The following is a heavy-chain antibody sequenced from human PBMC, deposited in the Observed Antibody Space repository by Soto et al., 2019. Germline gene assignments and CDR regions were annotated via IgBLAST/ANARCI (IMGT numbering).Heavy chain of an antibody. CDR2: NIPIFGTA. D-gene: IGHD6-19*01. Sequence: QVQLVQSGAEVKKPGSSVKVSCKASGGTFSSYAISWVRQAPGQGLEWLGGNIPIFGTANYAQKFQGRVTITADEYTSTAYMELSSLRPEDTAVYYCASGQQWRVLWPPFDYWVQGTLVTVSS. CDR1: GGTFSSYA. J-gene: IGHJ4*02. V-gene: IGHV1-69*12. CDR3: ASGQQWRVLWPPFDY.